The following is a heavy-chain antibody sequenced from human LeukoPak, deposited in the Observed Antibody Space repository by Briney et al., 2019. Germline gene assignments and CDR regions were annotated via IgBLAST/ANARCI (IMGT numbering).Heavy chain of an antibody. Sequence: QPGRSLRLSCVASGFTFEDYAMNWVRQGPGKGLEWVSGINWSGDRKGYGDSVKGRFTISRDNAKNSLYLEMNSLRSEDTALYFCTKETNLDRSGYGGGLDVWGQGTPVTVSS. CDR1: GFTFEDYA. CDR2: INWSGDRK. CDR3: TKETNLDRSGYGGGLDV. V-gene: IGHV3-9*01. D-gene: IGHD3-22*01. J-gene: IGHJ6*02.